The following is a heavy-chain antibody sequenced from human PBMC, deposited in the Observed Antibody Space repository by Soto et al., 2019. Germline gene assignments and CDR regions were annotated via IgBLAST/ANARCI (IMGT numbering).Heavy chain of an antibody. J-gene: IGHJ1*01. V-gene: IGHV3-30-3*01. D-gene: IGHD1-26*01. CDR2: ISYDGSNK. Sequence: QVQLVESGGGVVQPGRSLRLSCAASGFTFSSYAMHWVRQAPGKGLEWVAVISYDGSNKYYADSVKGRFTISRDNSKKPMYLQMNSLRAEDTAVYYCARAGGTYGGELGSFQHLGQGTQITVSS. CDR1: GFTFSSYA. CDR3: ARAGGTYGGELGSFQH.